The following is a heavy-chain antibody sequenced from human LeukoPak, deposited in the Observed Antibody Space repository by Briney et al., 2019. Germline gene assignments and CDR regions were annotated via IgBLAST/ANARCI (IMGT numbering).Heavy chain of an antibody. CDR1: GFTFSSYS. V-gene: IGHV3-21*01. Sequence: WGSLSLSCAASGFTFSSYSMNWVRLAPGKGLELVPSISSSSSYIYYADSVKGRFTISRDNAKNSLYLQMNSLRAEDTAVYYCARDTVSGWPFDYWGQGTLVTVSS. J-gene: IGHJ4*02. D-gene: IGHD6-19*01. CDR2: ISSSSSYI. CDR3: ARDTVSGWPFDY.